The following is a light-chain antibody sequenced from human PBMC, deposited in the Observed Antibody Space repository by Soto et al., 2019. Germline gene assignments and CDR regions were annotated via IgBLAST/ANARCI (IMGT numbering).Light chain of an antibody. V-gene: IGLV2-14*03. Sequence: QSALTQPASVSGSPGQSNTISCTGISSDVGGYNYVSWYQQHPGKAPKLMIYDVSNRPSGVSNRFSGSKSGNTASLTISGLQAEDEADYYCSSFTSSSTRVFGGGTKVTVL. J-gene: IGLJ2*01. CDR1: SSDVGGYNY. CDR2: DVS. CDR3: SSFTSSSTRV.